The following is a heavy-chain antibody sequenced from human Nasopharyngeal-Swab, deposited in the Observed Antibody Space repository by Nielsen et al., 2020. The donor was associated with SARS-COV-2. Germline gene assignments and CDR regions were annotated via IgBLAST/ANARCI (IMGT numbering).Heavy chain of an antibody. CDR1: GFTFSSYS. CDR2: ISSSSSYI. Sequence: WGSLRLSCAASGFTFSSYSMNWVRQAPGQGLEWVSSISSSSSYIYYADSVKGRFTISRDNAKNSLYLQMNSLRAEDTAVYYCARDGTYSGSYRFNFGGNWFDPWGQGTLVTVSS. J-gene: IGHJ5*02. V-gene: IGHV3-21*01. D-gene: IGHD1-26*01. CDR3: ARDGTYSGSYRFNFGGNWFDP.